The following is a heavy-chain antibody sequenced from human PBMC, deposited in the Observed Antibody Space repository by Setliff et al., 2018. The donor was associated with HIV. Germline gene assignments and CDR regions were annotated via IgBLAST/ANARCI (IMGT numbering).Heavy chain of an antibody. CDR2: VSSRGDT. Sequence: SETLSLTCTVSDSGTYYWSWIRQPAGKGLEWIGRVSSRGDTNYNPSLKSRVTMSVDTSKNQFSLNLRSVTAADTAVYYCARESPSSSWFYFDFWGQGTLVTVPQ. D-gene: IGHD6-13*01. V-gene: IGHV4-4*07. CDR1: DSGTYY. J-gene: IGHJ4*02. CDR3: ARESPSSSWFYFDF.